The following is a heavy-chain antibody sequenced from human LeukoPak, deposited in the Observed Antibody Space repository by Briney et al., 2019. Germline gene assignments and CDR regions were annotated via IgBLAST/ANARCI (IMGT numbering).Heavy chain of an antibody. J-gene: IGHJ2*01. V-gene: IGHV4-34*01. CDR2: INHSGST. CDR3: ARQRYFDL. Sequence: SETLSLICAVYGGSFCGYYWSWIRQSPGKGLEWIGEINHSGSTNYNPSIKNRITMSVVTTKNQFSLKLSSVNAANTVVYYCARQRYFDLWGRGTLVTVSS. CDR1: GGSFCGYY.